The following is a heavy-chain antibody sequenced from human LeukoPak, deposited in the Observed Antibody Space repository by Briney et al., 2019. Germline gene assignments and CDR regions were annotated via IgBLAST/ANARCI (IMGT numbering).Heavy chain of an antibody. Sequence: ASVKVSCKASGYTFTGYYMHWVRQAPGQGLEWMGRINPNSGGTNYAQKFQGRVTMTRDTSISTAYMELRRLRSDDTAVYYCARVIGLSRIVGAPSPPGYWGQGTLVTVSS. J-gene: IGHJ4*02. V-gene: IGHV1-2*06. CDR2: INPNSGGT. CDR3: ARVIGLSRIVGAPSPPGY. D-gene: IGHD1-26*01. CDR1: GYTFTGYY.